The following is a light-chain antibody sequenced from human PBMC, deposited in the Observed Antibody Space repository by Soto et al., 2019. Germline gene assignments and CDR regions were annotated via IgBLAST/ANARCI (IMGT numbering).Light chain of an antibody. CDR3: QQYNNWWT. CDR1: QTVSTY. Sequence: EIVLTQSPDTLSLSPGERATLSCRASQTVSTYLAWYQQKPGQPPRLLVYDASKRAPGIPARFIGSGSGTEFTLTINSLQSEDFAVYYCQQYNNWWTFGQGTKVDIK. J-gene: IGKJ1*01. V-gene: IGKV3-11*01. CDR2: DAS.